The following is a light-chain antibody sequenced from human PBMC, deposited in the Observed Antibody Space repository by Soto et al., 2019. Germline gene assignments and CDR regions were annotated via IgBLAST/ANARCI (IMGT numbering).Light chain of an antibody. V-gene: IGKV3-15*01. Sequence: EILMTQSPATLSVSPGERATLSCRASQSVTGALAWYQQKPGQAPRLLIYGASTRATGIPDRFSGSGSGTEFTLTISSLQSEDFAVYYCQQYNDWPPYTFGQGTNVELK. CDR3: QQYNDWPPYT. J-gene: IGKJ2*01. CDR2: GAS. CDR1: QSVTGA.